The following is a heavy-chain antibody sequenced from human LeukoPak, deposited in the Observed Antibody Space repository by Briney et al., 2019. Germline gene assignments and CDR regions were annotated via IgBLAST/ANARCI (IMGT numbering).Heavy chain of an antibody. Sequence: SETLSLTCTVSGGSISSYYWSWIRQPAGKGLEWIGRIYTSGSTNYNPSLKSRVTMSVDTYKNQFSLKLSSVTAADTAVYYCACSGYYRLFDYWGQGTLVTVSS. CDR3: ACSGYYRLFDY. V-gene: IGHV4-4*07. CDR2: IYTSGST. D-gene: IGHD3-22*01. CDR1: GGSISSYY. J-gene: IGHJ4*02.